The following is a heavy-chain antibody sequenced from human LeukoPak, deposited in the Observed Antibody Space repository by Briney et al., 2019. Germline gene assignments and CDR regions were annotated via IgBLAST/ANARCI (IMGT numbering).Heavy chain of an antibody. D-gene: IGHD3-9*01. V-gene: IGHV4-4*07. Sequence: PSETLSLTCTVSGGSISSYYWSWIRQPAGKGLEWIGRIYTSGSTNYNPSLKSRVTMSVDTSKNQFSLKLSSVTAADTAVYYCGREGRSYDILTGYYACWFDPWGQGTLVTVSS. J-gene: IGHJ5*02. CDR2: IYTSGST. CDR3: GREGRSYDILTGYYACWFDP. CDR1: GGSISSYY.